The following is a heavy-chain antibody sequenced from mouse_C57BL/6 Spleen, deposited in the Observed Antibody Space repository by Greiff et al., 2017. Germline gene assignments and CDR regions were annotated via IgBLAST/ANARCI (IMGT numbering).Heavy chain of an antibody. Sequence: EVKLVESGGGLVKPGGSLKLSCAASGFTFSDYGMHWVRQAPEKGLEWVAYISSGSSTIYYAGTVKGRFTIYRDNAKNTLFLQMTSLRSEDTAMYYCARDYGSSYYAMDYWGQVPSVTVSS. CDR3: ARDYGSSYYAMDY. D-gene: IGHD1-1*01. CDR1: GFTFSDYG. V-gene: IGHV5-17*01. J-gene: IGHJ4*01. CDR2: ISSGSSTI.